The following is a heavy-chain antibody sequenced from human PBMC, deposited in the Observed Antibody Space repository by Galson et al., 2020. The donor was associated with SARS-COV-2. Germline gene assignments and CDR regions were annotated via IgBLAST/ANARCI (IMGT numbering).Heavy chain of an antibody. CDR2: FDPEDGET. CDR3: ATRAAYCGGDCFILYY. J-gene: IGHJ4*02. D-gene: IGHD2-21*02. CDR1: GYTLTELS. V-gene: IGHV1-24*01. Sequence: ASVKVSCKVSGYTLTELSMHWVRHAPGKGLEWMGGFDPEDGETIYAQKFQGRVTMTEDTSTDTAYMELSSLRSEDMVVYYCATRAAYCGGDCFILYYWGQGTLVTVAS.